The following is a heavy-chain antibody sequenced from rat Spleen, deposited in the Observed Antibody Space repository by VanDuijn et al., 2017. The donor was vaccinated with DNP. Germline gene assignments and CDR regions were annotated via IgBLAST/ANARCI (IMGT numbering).Heavy chain of an antibody. CDR3: AGRPPPTRGPFDY. D-gene: IGHD1-4*01. CDR1: RITFSDHN. J-gene: IGHJ2*01. CDR2: ISYDGSDT. Sequence: EVQLVESGGGLVQPGRSLKLSCAVSRITFSDHNMAWVRQAPKKGLEWVATISYDGSDTYYRDSVKGRFTISRDNAKSTRYLQMDSLRSEDTATDYGAGRPPPTRGPFDYWGQGVTVTVSS. V-gene: IGHV5-7*01.